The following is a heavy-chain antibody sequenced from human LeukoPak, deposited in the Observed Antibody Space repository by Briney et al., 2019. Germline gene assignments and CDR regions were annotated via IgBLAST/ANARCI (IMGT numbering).Heavy chain of an antibody. V-gene: IGHV4-34*01. CDR2: INHSGSA. Sequence: SETLSLTCAVYGGSFSGYYWSWIRQPPGKGLEWIGEINHSGSANYNPSLKSRVTISVDTSKNQFSLKLSSVTAADTAVYYCARKILWFDGLDPWGQGTLVTVSS. D-gene: IGHD3-10*01. J-gene: IGHJ5*02. CDR3: ARKILWFDGLDP. CDR1: GGSFSGYY.